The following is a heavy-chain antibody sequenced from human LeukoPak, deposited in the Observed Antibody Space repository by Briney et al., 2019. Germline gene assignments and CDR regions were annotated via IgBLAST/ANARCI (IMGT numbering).Heavy chain of an antibody. Sequence: SVKVSCKASGGTFSSYAISWVRQAPGQGLEWMGRIIPILGIANYAQKFQGRVTITADKSTSTAYMELSSLRSEDTAVYYCARVKGSSSLQHNDYWGQGTLVTVSS. CDR1: GGTFSSYA. CDR3: ARVKGSSSLQHNDY. D-gene: IGHD6-6*01. CDR2: IIPILGIA. V-gene: IGHV1-69*04. J-gene: IGHJ4*02.